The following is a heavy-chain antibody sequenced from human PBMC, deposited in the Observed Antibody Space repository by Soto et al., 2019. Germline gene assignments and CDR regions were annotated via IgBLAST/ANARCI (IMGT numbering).Heavy chain of an antibody. CDR2: ISYDGSNK. CDR1: GFTFSSYG. V-gene: IGHV3-30*18. J-gene: IGHJ5*02. CDR3: AKDLSSSWYVPWFDP. D-gene: IGHD6-13*01. Sequence: GESLRLSCAASGFTFSSYGMHWVRQAPGKGLEWVAVISYDGSNKYYADSVKGRFTISRDNSKNTLYLQMNSLRAEDTAVYYCAKDLSSSWYVPWFDPWGQGTLVTVSS.